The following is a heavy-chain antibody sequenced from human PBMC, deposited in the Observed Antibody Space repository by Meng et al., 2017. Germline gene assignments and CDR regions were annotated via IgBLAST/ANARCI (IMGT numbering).Heavy chain of an antibody. D-gene: IGHD6-13*01. Sequence: ETLSLTCAASGFTFDDYAMHWVRQAPGKGLEGVSLISWDGGSTYYADSVKGRFTISRDNSKNSLYLQMNSLRAEDTALYYCAKDKGIAAAGTSFGYFDYWGQGTLVTVSS. CDR3: AKDKGIAAAGTSFGYFDY. CDR2: ISWDGGST. J-gene: IGHJ4*02. CDR1: GFTFDDYA. V-gene: IGHV3-43D*03.